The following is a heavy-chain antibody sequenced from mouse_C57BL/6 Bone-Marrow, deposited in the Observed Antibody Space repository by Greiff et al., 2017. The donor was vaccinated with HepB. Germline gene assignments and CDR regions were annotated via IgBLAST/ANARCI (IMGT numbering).Heavy chain of an antibody. CDR2: INPGSGGT. J-gene: IGHJ2*01. CDR1: GYAFTNYL. Sequence: QVQLKESGAELVRPGTSVKVSCKASGYAFTNYLIEWVKQRPGQGLEWIGVINPGSGGTNYNEKFKGKATLTADKSSSTAYMQLSSLTSEDSAFYFCARGLYYYFDYWGQGTTLTVSS. D-gene: IGHD1-1*01. V-gene: IGHV1-54*01. CDR3: ARGLYYYFDY.